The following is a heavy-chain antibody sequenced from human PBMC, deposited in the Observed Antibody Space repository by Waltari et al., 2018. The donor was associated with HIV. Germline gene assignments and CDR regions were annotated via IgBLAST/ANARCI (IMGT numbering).Heavy chain of an antibody. V-gene: IGHV3-23*01. CDR2: SLDREGSA. D-gene: IGHD2-15*01. J-gene: IGHJ4*02. CDR1: GFTFSTYA. CDR3: AKELLLFPDCFDI. Sequence: EMQFLQSGGGLVQPGGSLRLSCFASGFTFSTYAMTWVRQAPGGGLEWIASLDREGSAYYADSVKGRFIISRDNSKNTLYLQLNNLTSDDSAIYYCAKELLLFPDCFDIWGQGALVTVSS.